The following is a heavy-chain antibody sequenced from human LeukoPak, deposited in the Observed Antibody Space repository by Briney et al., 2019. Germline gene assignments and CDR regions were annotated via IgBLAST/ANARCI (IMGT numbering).Heavy chain of an antibody. J-gene: IGHJ5*02. CDR1: GFTVSSNY. D-gene: IGHD3-16*01. V-gene: IGHV3-33*08. Sequence: PGGSLRLSCAASGFTVSSNYMSWVRQAPGKGLEWVAVIWYDGSNKYYADSVKGRFTISRDNSKNTLYLQMNSLRAEDTAVYYCARGGETISYYDYIWGSSRLNWFDPWGQGTLVTVSS. CDR2: IWYDGSNK. CDR3: ARGGETISYYDYIWGSSRLNWFDP.